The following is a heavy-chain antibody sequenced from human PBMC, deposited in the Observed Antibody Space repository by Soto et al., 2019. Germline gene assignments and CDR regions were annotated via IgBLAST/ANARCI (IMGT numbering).Heavy chain of an antibody. Sequence: GGSLRLSCAASGFTFSSYSMNWVRQAPGKGLEWVSSISSSSSYIYYADSVKGRFTISRDNAKNSLYLQMNSLRAEDTAVYYCARDLSYGSGSYYYFDYWGQGTLVTVSS. V-gene: IGHV3-21*01. CDR2: ISSSSSYI. CDR3: ARDLSYGSGSYYYFDY. CDR1: GFTFSSYS. J-gene: IGHJ4*02. D-gene: IGHD3-10*01.